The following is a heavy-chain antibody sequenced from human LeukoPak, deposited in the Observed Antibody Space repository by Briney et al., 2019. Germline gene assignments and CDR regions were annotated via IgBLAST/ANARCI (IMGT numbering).Heavy chain of an antibody. CDR2: ISSSSSTI. V-gene: IGHV3-48*01. CDR1: GFTFRNYG. J-gene: IGHJ4*02. Sequence: GGSLRLSCAASGFTFRNYGMIWARQAPGKGLEWVSYISSSSSTIYYADSVKGRFTISRDNSKNTLYLQMNSLRAEDTAVYYCAKSRAAAGTFYFDYWGQGTLVTVSS. D-gene: IGHD6-13*01. CDR3: AKSRAAAGTFYFDY.